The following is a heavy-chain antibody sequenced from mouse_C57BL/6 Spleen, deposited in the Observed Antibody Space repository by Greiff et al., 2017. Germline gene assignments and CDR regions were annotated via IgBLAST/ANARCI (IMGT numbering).Heavy chain of an antibody. V-gene: IGHV5-4*01. CDR3: ARDITGRFAY. Sequence: VQLKESGGGLVKPGGSLKLSCAASGFTFSSYAMSRVRQTPEKRLEWVATISDGGSYTYYPDNVKGRFTISRDNAKNNLYLQMSHLKSEDTAMYYCARDITGRFAYWGQGTLVTVSA. CDR1: GFTFSSYA. J-gene: IGHJ3*01. CDR2: ISDGGSYT. D-gene: IGHD1-1*01.